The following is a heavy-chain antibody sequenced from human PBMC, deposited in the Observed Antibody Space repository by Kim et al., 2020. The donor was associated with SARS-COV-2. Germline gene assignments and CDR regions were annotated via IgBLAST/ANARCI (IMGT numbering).Heavy chain of an antibody. CDR3: AKALDYNYESSLDY. J-gene: IGHJ4*02. V-gene: IGHV3-30*18. CDR2: TSYDGGNI. CDR1: GFSFSTYG. Sequence: GGSLRLSCAASGFSFSTYGMHWVRQAPGKGLEWVALTSYDGGNIYHADSGRGRFTFSSDNSKNTVYLQMNSLRDDDTAVYFCAKALDYNYESSLDYWGQGSLVTDSS. D-gene: IGHD3-22*01.